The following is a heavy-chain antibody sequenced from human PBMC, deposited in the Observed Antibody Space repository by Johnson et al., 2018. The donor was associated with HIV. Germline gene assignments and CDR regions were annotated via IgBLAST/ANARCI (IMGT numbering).Heavy chain of an antibody. CDR2: IYSGGST. CDR1: GFTFSSYA. D-gene: IGHD5-18*01. CDR3: AREEGIQLWPRGAFDI. V-gene: IGHV3-23*04. J-gene: IGHJ3*02. Sequence: VQLVESGGGLVQPGGSLRLSCAASGFTFSSYAMSWVRQAPGKGLEWVSAIYSGGSTYYADSVKGRFTISRDNSKNTLYLQMNSLRAEDTAVYYCAREEGIQLWPRGAFDIWGQGTMVTVSS.